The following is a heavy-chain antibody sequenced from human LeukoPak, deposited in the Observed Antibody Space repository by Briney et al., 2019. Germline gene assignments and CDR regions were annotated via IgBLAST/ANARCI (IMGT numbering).Heavy chain of an antibody. Sequence: SVKVSCKASGYTFTSYGISWVRQAPGQGLKGMGGIIPIFGRANYAQKSQGRVTITADESTSTAYMELSSLRSEDTAVYYCARGRWTPSDHYYYYYMDVGAKGPRSPSP. CDR2: IIPIFGRA. CDR1: GYTFTSYG. J-gene: IGHJ6*03. CDR3: ARGRWTPSDHYYYYYMDV. D-gene: IGHD4-23*01. V-gene: IGHV1-69*13.